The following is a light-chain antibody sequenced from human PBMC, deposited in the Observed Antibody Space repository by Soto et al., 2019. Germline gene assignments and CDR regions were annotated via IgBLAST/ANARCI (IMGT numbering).Light chain of an antibody. V-gene: IGKV3-15*01. CDR3: LQYNNWPFT. J-gene: IGKJ2*01. CDR2: GAS. CDR1: QSVSSK. Sequence: EIVMTQSPATLSVSPGEGATLSCKASQSVSSKLAWYQQKPGQATRVLIYGASTRATGIPARFSGSGSGTVFTVTISSLQSEDFAVYYCLQYNNWPFTFGQGTKLEIK.